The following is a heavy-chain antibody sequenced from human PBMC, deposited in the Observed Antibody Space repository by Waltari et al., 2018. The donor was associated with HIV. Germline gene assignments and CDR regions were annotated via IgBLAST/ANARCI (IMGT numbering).Heavy chain of an antibody. Sequence: QLQLQESGPGLVKPSETLSLTCIVSGGSISGTSSAYYWGWIRQPPGRGLEWIRSIYYSGTTYYNPSLKSRVAISVDRSKNQFSLKMTSVTAADTAAYYCASHGANWNSLYYYHYAMDVWGQGTTVTVSS. CDR1: GGSISGTSSAYY. J-gene: IGHJ6*02. D-gene: IGHD1-1*01. CDR3: ASHGANWNSLYYYHYAMDV. CDR2: IYYSGTT. V-gene: IGHV4-39*01.